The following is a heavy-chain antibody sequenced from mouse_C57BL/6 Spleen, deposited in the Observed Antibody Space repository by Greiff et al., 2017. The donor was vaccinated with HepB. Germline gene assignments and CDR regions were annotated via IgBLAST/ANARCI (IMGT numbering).Heavy chain of an antibody. Sequence: VQLQQSVAELVRPGASVKLSCTASGFIIKNTYMHWVKQRPEQGLEWIGRIDHANGNTKYAPKFQGKATITADTSSNPAYLQLSSLTSEDTAIYYCATLVEMNAMDYWGQGTSVTVSS. J-gene: IGHJ4*01. CDR2: IDHANGNT. CDR3: ATLVEMNAMDY. D-gene: IGHD1-1*01. CDR1: GFIIKNTY. V-gene: IGHV14-3*01.